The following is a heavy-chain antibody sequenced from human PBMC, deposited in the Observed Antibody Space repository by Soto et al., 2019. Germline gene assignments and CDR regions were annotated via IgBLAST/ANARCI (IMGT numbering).Heavy chain of an antibody. CDR2: ISSNGGST. J-gene: IGHJ5*02. D-gene: IGHD3-22*01. V-gene: IGHV3-64D*06. CDR1: GFTFSSYA. Sequence: GGSLRLSCSASGFTFSSYAMHWVRQAPGKGLEYVSAISSNGGSTYYADSVKGRFTISRDNSKNTLYLQMSSLRAEDTAVYYCVKDIPYYYDRDWFDPWGQGTLVTVSS. CDR3: VKDIPYYYDRDWFDP.